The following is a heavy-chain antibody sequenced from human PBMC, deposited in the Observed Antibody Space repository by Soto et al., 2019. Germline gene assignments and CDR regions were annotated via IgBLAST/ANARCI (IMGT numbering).Heavy chain of an antibody. V-gene: IGHV1-18*01. CDR2: ISAYNGNT. J-gene: IGHJ6*03. Sequence: ASVKVSCKASGYTFTNYGISWVRQAPGQGLDWMGWISAYNGNTNYAQKLQGRVTMTTDTSTSTAYMELRSLRSDDTAVYYCARAAPYSSGWYNYYYYMDVWGKGTTVTGSS. D-gene: IGHD6-19*01. CDR1: GYTFTNYG. CDR3: ARAAPYSSGWYNYYYYMDV.